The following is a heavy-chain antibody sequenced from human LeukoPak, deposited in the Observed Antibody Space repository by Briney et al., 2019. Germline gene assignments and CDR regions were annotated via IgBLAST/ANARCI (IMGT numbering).Heavy chain of an antibody. CDR3: ARDRGSYYYGMDV. D-gene: IGHD3-10*01. J-gene: IGHJ6*02. CDR2: IYYSGST. Sequence: PSETLSLTCTVSGGSISSGGYYWSWIRQHPGKGLEWIGYIYYSGSTYYNPSLKSRVTISVDTSKNQFSLKLSSVTAADTAVYYCARDRGSYYYGMDVWGQGTTVTVSS. V-gene: IGHV4-31*03. CDR1: GGSISSGGYY.